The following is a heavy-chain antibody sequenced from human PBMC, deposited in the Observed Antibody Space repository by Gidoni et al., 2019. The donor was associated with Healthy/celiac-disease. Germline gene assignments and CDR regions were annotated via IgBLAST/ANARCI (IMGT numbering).Heavy chain of an antibody. CDR3: ARGRSTVTTLVYFDY. J-gene: IGHJ4*02. V-gene: IGHV4-34*01. CDR1: GGSFSGYY. CDR2: INHSGST. Sequence: QVQLQQWGAGLLKPSETLSLTCAVYGGSFSGYYWSWIRQPPGKGLEWIGEINHSGSTNYNPSLKSRGTISVDTSKNQFSLKLSSVTAADTAVYYCARGRSTVTTLVYFDYWGQGTLVTVSS. D-gene: IGHD4-17*01.